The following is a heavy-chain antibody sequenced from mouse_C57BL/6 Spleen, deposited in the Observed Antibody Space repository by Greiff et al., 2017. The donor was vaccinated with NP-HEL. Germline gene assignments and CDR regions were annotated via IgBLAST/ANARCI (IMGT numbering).Heavy chain of an antibody. Sequence: EVKVMESGGGLVKPGGSLKLSCAASGFTFSDYGMHWVRQAPEKGLEWVAYISSGSSTIYYADTVKGRFTISRDNAKNTLFLQMTSLRSEDTAMYYCAREGDSSGLFDYWGQGTTLTVSS. V-gene: IGHV5-17*01. D-gene: IGHD3-2*02. CDR1: GFTFSDYG. CDR3: AREGDSSGLFDY. J-gene: IGHJ2*01. CDR2: ISSGSSTI.